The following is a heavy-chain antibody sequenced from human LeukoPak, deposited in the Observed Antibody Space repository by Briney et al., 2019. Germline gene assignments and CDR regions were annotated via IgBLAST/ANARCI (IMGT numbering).Heavy chain of an antibody. Sequence: PGGSLRLSCAASGFTFDDYAMHWVRQAPGKGLEWVSGISWNSGSIGYADSVKGRFTISRDNAKNSLYLQMNSLRAEDTALYYCAKDNSFYGSGRSYYYMDVWGKGTTVTVSS. CDR3: AKDNSFYGSGRSYYYMDV. J-gene: IGHJ6*03. V-gene: IGHV3-9*01. CDR1: GFTFDDYA. CDR2: ISWNSGSI. D-gene: IGHD3-10*01.